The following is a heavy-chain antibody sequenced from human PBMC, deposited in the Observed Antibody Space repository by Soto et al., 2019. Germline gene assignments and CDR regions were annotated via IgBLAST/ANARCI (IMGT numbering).Heavy chain of an antibody. J-gene: IGHJ5*02. CDR2: MNPNSGNT. V-gene: IGHV1-8*01. D-gene: IGHD2-15*01. CDR3: ARGVVVVPSTVNWFDP. Sequence: QVQLVHSGAEVKKPGASVKVSCKASGYTFTSYDINWVRQATGQGLEWMGWMNPNSGNTGYAQKFQGRVTMTRNTSISTAYMELSSLRSEDTAVYYCARGVVVVPSTVNWFDPWGQGTLVTVSS. CDR1: GYTFTSYD.